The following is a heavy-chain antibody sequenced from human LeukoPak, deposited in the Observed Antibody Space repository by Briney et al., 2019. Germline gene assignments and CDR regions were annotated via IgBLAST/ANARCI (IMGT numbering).Heavy chain of an antibody. D-gene: IGHD2-21*02. CDR3: ASSRVVTFDY. J-gene: IGHJ4*02. CDR1: GYTFTGYY. Sequence: ASVKDSCKASGYTFTGYYMHWVRQATGQGLEWMGRINPNSGGTNYARKFQGRVTMTRDTSISTAYMELSRLRSDDTAVYYCASSRVVTFDYWGQGTLVTVSS. CDR2: INPNSGGT. V-gene: IGHV1-2*06.